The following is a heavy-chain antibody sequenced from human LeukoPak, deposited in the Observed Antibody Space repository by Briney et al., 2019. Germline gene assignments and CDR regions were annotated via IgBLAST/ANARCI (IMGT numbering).Heavy chain of an antibody. CDR3: ARDGVENSSWYPLDS. V-gene: IGHV4-4*07. J-gene: IGHJ4*02. D-gene: IGHD6-13*01. CDR2: IYTSGST. CDR1: GASISSYY. Sequence: SETLSLTCTVSGASISSYYWSWVRQPAGEGLEWIGRIYTSGSTNYKPSLKSRVTMSVDTSKNQFSLKLTSVTAADTAVYYCARDGVENSSWYPLDSWGPGTLVTAST.